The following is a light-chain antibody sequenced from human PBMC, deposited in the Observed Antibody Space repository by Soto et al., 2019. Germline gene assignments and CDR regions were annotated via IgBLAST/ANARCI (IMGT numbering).Light chain of an antibody. CDR1: QSVSSY. CDR2: DAS. Sequence: EIVLTQSPATLSLSPGERATLSCRASQSVSSYLAWYQQKPGQAPRLLIYDASNRATGIPVRFSGSGSGTDFTLTISSLEPEDFAVYYCQQRSNWPPKTFGGGTKVEIK. CDR3: QQRSNWPPKT. J-gene: IGKJ4*01. V-gene: IGKV3-11*01.